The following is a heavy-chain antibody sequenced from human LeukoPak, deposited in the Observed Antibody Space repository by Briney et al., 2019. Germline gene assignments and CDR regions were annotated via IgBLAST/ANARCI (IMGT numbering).Heavy chain of an antibody. CDR3: ASLRGASYYYDSSGYLGY. CDR2: INHSGST. V-gene: IGHV4-39*07. CDR1: GGSISSSSYY. Sequence: SETLSLTCTVSGGSISSSSYYWSWIRQPPGKGLEWIGEINHSGSTNYNPSLKSRVTISVDTSKNQFSLKLNSVTAADTAVYYCASLRGASYYYDSSGYLGYWGQGTLVTVSS. J-gene: IGHJ4*02. D-gene: IGHD3-22*01.